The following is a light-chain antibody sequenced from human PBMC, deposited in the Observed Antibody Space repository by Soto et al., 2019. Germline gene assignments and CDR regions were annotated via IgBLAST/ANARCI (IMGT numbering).Light chain of an antibody. CDR1: SSDVGGYNY. V-gene: IGLV2-14*01. Sequence: QSALTQPASVSVSPGQSITISCTGTSSDVGGYNYVSWYQQHPGKAPKLMIYDVSNRPSGVSNRFSGSKSGNTASLTISGLQADDEADYYCSSYTTSGSLVFGGGTKLTVL. CDR3: SSYTTSGSLV. J-gene: IGLJ2*01. CDR2: DVS.